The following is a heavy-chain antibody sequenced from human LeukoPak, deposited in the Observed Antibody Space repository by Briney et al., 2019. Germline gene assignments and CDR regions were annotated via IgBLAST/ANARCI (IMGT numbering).Heavy chain of an antibody. CDR1: GFTFSSYW. CDR2: IKQDGSEK. Sequence: GGSLRLSCAASGFTFSSYWMSWVRQAPGKGLEWVADIKQDGSEKYYVDSVKGRFTISRDSAKNSLYLQMNSLRAEDTAVYYCARDRNWNYPDYWGQGTLVTVSS. V-gene: IGHV3-7*01. CDR3: ARDRNWNYPDY. D-gene: IGHD1-1*01. J-gene: IGHJ4*02.